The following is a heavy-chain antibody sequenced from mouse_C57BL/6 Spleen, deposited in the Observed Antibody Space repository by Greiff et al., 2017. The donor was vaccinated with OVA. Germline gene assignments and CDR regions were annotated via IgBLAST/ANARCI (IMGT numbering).Heavy chain of an antibody. Sequence: VKLMESGAELVRPGASVTLSCKASGYTFTDYEMHWVKQTPVHGLEWIGAIDPETGGTAYNQKFKGKAILTADKSSSTAYMELRSLTSEDSAVYYCTRRTYYYFDYWGQGTTLTVSS. CDR2: IDPETGGT. V-gene: IGHV1-15*01. D-gene: IGHD1-1*01. CDR1: GYTFTDYE. CDR3: TRRTYYYFDY. J-gene: IGHJ2*01.